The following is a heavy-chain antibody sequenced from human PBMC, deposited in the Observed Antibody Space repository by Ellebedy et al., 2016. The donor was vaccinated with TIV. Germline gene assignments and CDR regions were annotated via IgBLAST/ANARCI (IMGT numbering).Heavy chain of an antibody. V-gene: IGHV1-69*04. D-gene: IGHD4-23*01. Sequence: AASVKVSCKASGYTFTSYGISWVRQAPGQGLEWMGRIIPIPGIANYAQKFQGRVTITADKSTSTAYMELSSLRSEDTAVYYCARDGIRSNSGGADFDYWGQGTLVTVSS. J-gene: IGHJ4*02. CDR2: IIPIPGIA. CDR3: ARDGIRSNSGGADFDY. CDR1: GYTFTSYG.